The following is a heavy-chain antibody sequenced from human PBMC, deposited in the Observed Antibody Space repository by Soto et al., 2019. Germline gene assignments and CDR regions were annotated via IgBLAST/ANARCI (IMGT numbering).Heavy chain of an antibody. J-gene: IGHJ3*02. CDR2: IYYSGST. D-gene: IGHD3-3*01. Sequence: QVQLQESGPGLVKPSQTLSLTCTVSGGSISSGGYYWSWIRQHPGKGLEWIGHIYYSGSTYYNPSLKSRVTISVDTSKNQFSLKLSSVTAADTAVYYCARVPIQYYDFWSGYEDAFDIWGQGTMVTVSS. V-gene: IGHV4-31*03. CDR3: ARVPIQYYDFWSGYEDAFDI. CDR1: GGSISSGGYY.